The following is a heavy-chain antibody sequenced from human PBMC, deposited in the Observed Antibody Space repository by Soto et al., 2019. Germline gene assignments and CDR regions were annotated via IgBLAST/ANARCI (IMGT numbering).Heavy chain of an antibody. CDR3: ARATTYYYDSEFAFDI. Sequence: SETLSLTCTVSGGSVSSGSYYWSWIRQPPGKGLEWIGYIYYSGSTNYNPSLKSRVTISVDTSKNQFSLKLSSVTAADTAVYYCARATTYYYDSEFAFDIWGQGTMVTVSS. V-gene: IGHV4-61*01. CDR2: IYYSGST. D-gene: IGHD3-22*01. CDR1: GGSVSSGSYY. J-gene: IGHJ3*02.